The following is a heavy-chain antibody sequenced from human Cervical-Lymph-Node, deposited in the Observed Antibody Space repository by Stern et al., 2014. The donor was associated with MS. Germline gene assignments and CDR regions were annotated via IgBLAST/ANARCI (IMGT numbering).Heavy chain of an antibody. J-gene: IGHJ6*02. V-gene: IGHV4-34*01. CDR1: NGSFSGYY. CDR3: ARGTPRYYYYGMDV. Sequence: QVQLQQWGAGLLKPSETLSLTCVVYNGSFSGYYWSWIRQPPGKGLEWIGEITHGGRTNSPPSLNSRVSISVDTSKNQSSLRLSSVTAADTAVYYCARGTPRYYYYGMDVWGQGTTVTVSS. CDR2: ITHGGRT.